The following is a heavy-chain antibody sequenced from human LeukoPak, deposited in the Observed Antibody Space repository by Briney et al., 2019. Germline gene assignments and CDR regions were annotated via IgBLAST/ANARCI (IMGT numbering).Heavy chain of an antibody. J-gene: IGHJ3*02. CDR2: IRYDGSNK. CDR3: AKPLYSSSWYDAFDI. V-gene: IGHV3-30*02. Sequence: GGSLRLSCAASGFTVSSYGMHWVRQAPGKGLEWVAFIRYDGSNKYYADSVKGRFTISRDNSKNTLYLQMNSLRAEDTVVYYCAKPLYSSSWYDAFDIWGQGTMVTVSS. D-gene: IGHD6-13*01. CDR1: GFTVSSYG.